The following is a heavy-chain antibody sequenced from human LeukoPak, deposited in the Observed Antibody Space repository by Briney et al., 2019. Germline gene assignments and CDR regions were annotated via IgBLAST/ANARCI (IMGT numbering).Heavy chain of an antibody. CDR2: INGGGDNT. Sequence: GGSLRLSCAASGFTFSSSAISWVRQAPGKGLEWLSTINGGGDNTYYADSVKGRFTISTDSSKNTLYLRMNSLRTEDTAVYYCAKAYPTARGVNFDYWGQGTLLTLSS. J-gene: IGHJ4*02. CDR3: AKAYPTARGVNFDY. CDR1: GFTFSSSA. D-gene: IGHD3-10*01. V-gene: IGHV3-23*01.